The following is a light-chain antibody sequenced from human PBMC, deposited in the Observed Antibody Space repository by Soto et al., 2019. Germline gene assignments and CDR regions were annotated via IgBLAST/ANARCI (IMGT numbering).Light chain of an antibody. V-gene: IGLV1-44*01. CDR2: SNN. CDR3: AAWDDSLKDV. CDR1: SSNIGSNT. Sequence: QSVLTQPPSASGAPGQRVTISCSGSSSNIGSNTVNWYQQLPGTAPKLLIHSNNQRPSGVPDRFSGSKSGTSASLAISGLQSEDEADYYCAAWDDSLKDVFGTGTKVTVL. J-gene: IGLJ1*01.